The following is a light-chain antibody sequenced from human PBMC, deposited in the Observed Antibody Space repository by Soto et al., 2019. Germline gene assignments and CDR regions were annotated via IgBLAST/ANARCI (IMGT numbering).Light chain of an antibody. V-gene: IGLV1-44*01. CDR3: AAWDDTLNGHVV. CDR2: STN. Sequence: QSVLTQPPSASGTPGQRVTISCSGSSSNIGSNSANWYQQLPGTAPKLVMYSTNQRPSGVPDRFSGSKSGTSASLAISDLQSEDEADYYCAAWDDTLNGHVVFGGGTKLTVL. CDR1: SSNIGSNS. J-gene: IGLJ2*01.